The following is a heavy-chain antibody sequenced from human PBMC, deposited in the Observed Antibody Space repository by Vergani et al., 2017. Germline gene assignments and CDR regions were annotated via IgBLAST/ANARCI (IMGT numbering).Heavy chain of an antibody. J-gene: IGHJ3*02. Sequence: EVQLVESGGGLVQPGRSLRLSCAASGFTFSNAWMSWVRQAPGKGLEWVGRIKSKTDGGTTDYAAPVKGRFTISRDDSKNTLYLQMNSLKTEDTAVYYCARNLGYCSSTSCYSDAFDIWGQGTMVTVSS. CDR1: GFTFSNAW. CDR2: IKSKTDGGTT. CDR3: ARNLGYCSSTSCYSDAFDI. V-gene: IGHV3-15*01. D-gene: IGHD2-2*01.